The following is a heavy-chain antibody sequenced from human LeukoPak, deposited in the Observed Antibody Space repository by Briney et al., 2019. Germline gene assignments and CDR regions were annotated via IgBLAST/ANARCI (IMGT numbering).Heavy chain of an antibody. CDR2: IYYGGNS. CDR1: GGSISNSNW. Sequence: SETLSLTCAVSGGSISNSNWWSWVRQPPGKGLEWIGYIYYGGNSDYNPSLKSRVTISVDTSKNQFSLKLNSVTAADTAVYYCARDAGGWYYFDHWGQGTLVTVSS. V-gene: IGHV4-4*02. D-gene: IGHD2-15*01. CDR3: ARDAGGWYYFDH. J-gene: IGHJ4*02.